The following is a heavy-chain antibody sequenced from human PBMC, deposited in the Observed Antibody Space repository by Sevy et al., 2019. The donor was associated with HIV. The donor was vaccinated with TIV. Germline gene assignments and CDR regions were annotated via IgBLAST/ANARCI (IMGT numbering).Heavy chain of an antibody. CDR2: INSDGSST. CDR3: ARDVAPGYYYYGMDV. CDR1: GFTFSSYW. J-gene: IGHJ6*02. V-gene: IGHV3-74*01. Sequence: GGSLRLSCAASGFTFSSYWMHWVRQAPGKGLVWVSRINSDGSSTSYADSVKGRFTISRDNAKNTLYLQMNSLRAEDTAVYYCARDVAPGYYYYGMDVWGQGTTVTVSS. D-gene: IGHD3-10*01.